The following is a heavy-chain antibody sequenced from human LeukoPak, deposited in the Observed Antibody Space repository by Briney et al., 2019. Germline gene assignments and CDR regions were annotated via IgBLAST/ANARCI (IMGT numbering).Heavy chain of an antibody. CDR2: IYYSGSS. Sequence: PSQTLSLTCTVSGGSINNGGYYWSWIRQHPGKGLEWIGYIYYSGSSYYNPSLRSRVTISVDTSKNHFSLKLSSVAAADTAVYYCARNRDGYNSFDYWGQGTLVTVSS. D-gene: IGHD5-24*01. CDR1: GGSINNGGYY. CDR3: ARNRDGYNSFDY. V-gene: IGHV4-31*03. J-gene: IGHJ4*02.